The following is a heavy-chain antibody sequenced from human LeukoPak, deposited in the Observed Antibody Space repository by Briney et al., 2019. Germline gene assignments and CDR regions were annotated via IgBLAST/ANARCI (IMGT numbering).Heavy chain of an antibody. CDR3: ASSPNSGWKKIDY. Sequence: GASVKVSCKASGYTFTDYYIHWGPQAPGQGREWMGWINRNSGGTNYAQRTQGRVTMTRDTSISTAYMELSRLRSDDTAVYCCASSPNSGWKKIDYWGRGTLVTVSS. J-gene: IGHJ4*02. CDR2: INRNSGGT. D-gene: IGHD6-19*01. CDR1: GYTFTDYY. V-gene: IGHV1-2*02.